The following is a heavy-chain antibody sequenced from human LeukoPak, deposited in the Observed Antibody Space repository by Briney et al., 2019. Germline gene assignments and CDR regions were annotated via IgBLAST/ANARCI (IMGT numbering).Heavy chain of an antibody. V-gene: IGHV4-59*01. CDR3: ARIRPRGLDAFDI. CDR1: GGSISSYY. CDR2: IYYSGST. Sequence: SETLSLTCTVSGGSISSYYWSWIRQPLGKGLEWIGYIYYSGSTNYNPSLKSRVTISVDTSKNQFSLKLSSVTAADTAVYYCARIRPRGLDAFDIWGQGTMVTVSS. J-gene: IGHJ3*02.